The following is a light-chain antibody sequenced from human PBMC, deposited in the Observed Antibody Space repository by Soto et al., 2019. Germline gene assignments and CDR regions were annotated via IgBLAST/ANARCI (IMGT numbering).Light chain of an antibody. J-gene: IGKJ4*01. CDR2: DAS. CDR1: QSVSSY. CDR3: QQRSNWPT. Sequence: EIVLTQSPATLSLSPGERATLSCRASQSVSSYLAWYQQKPGQAPRLLIYDASNRATGIPARFSGSGSGTVITLTISSLEPEDVAVYYCQQRSNWPTFGGGTKVEIK. V-gene: IGKV3-11*01.